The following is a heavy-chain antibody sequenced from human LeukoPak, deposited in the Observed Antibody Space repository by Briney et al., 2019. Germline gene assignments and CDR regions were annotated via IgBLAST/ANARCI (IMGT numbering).Heavy chain of an antibody. Sequence: PGGSLRLSCAVTGLTFRNYAMSWVRQAPGRGPEWVSDISGSGGVTHYADSVKGRFSISRDNSKNTLYLQMSSLRAEDTAVYYCAKGSSTYSITSYWYFDLWGRGTLVTVSS. J-gene: IGHJ2*01. D-gene: IGHD6-13*01. V-gene: IGHV3-23*01. CDR3: AKGSSTYSITSYWYFDL. CDR2: ISGSGGVT. CDR1: GLTFRNYA.